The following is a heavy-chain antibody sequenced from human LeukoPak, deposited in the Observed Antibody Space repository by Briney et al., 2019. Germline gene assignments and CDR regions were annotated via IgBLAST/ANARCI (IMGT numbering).Heavy chain of an antibody. J-gene: IGHJ4*02. CDR2: ISSGGSTI. Sequence: GGSLRLSCAASGFTFSDYYMSWIRQAPGKGLEWVSYISSGGSTIYYADSVKGRFTISRDNAKNSLYLQMNSLRAEDTAVYYCASQPYTYSSGWYVGIDYWGQGTLVTVSS. CDR3: ASQPYTYSSGWYVGIDY. D-gene: IGHD6-19*01. CDR1: GFTFSDYY. V-gene: IGHV3-11*01.